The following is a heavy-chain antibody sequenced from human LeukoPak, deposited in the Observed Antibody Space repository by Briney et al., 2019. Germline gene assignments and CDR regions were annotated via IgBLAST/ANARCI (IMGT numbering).Heavy chain of an antibody. CDR1: GXSVSSNNVA. J-gene: IGHJ5*02. D-gene: IGHD6-13*01. CDR2: TYYKSQWYS. V-gene: IGHV6-1*01. Sequence: SQTLSLTCDISGXSVSSNNVAWNWIRQSPSKGLEWLGRTYYKSQWYSDYAASMKSRITISPDTSKNQFSLQLNSVTPDDTAVYFCARGISSFSNWFDPWGQGTLVTVSS. CDR3: ARGISSFSNWFDP.